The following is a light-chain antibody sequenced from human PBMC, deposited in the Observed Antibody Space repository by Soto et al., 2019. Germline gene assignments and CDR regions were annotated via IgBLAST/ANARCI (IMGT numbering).Light chain of an antibody. V-gene: IGLV1-47*01. CDR3: AAWDDSLSVL. J-gene: IGLJ2*01. Sequence: QSVLTQPPLASGTPGQRVTISCSGSSSNIGSNYVYWYQQLPGTAPKLLIYRNNQRPSGVPDRFSGSKSGTSASLAISGLRSEDEADYYCAAWDDSLSVLFGGGTKVTVL. CDR1: SSNIGSNY. CDR2: RNN.